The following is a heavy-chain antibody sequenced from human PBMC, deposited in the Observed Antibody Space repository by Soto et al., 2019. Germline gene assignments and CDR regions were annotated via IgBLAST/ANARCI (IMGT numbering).Heavy chain of an antibody. J-gene: IGHJ6*02. D-gene: IGHD3-3*01. CDR2: IYYSGST. CDR3: ARSPGRNPYDFWSGYYPAFPGLYGMDV. CDR1: GGSISGGGYY. V-gene: IGHV4-31*03. Sequence: PSETLSLTCTVSGGSISGGGYYWSWIRQHPGKGLEWIGYIYYSGSTYYNPSLKSRVTISVDTSKNQFSLKLSSVTAADTAVYYCARSPGRNPYDFWSGYYPAFPGLYGMDVWGQGTTVTVSS.